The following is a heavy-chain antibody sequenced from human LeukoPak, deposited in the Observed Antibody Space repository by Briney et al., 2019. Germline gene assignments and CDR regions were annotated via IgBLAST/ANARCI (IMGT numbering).Heavy chain of an antibody. Sequence: GGSLRLSCAASGFTFSSYSMNWVRQAPGKGLEWVSSISSSSSYIYYADSVKGRFTISRDNAKNSLYLQMNSLRAEDTAVYYCARGVSNWNDAADWFDPWGQGTLVTVSS. CDR2: ISSSSSYI. D-gene: IGHD1-1*01. CDR3: ARGVSNWNDAADWFDP. J-gene: IGHJ5*02. CDR1: GFTFSSYS. V-gene: IGHV3-21*01.